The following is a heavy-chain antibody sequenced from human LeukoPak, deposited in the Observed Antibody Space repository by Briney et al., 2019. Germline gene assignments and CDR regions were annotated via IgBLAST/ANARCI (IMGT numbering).Heavy chain of an antibody. CDR2: ISFSGSYI. D-gene: IGHD3/OR15-3a*01. J-gene: IGHJ4*02. Sequence: GGSLRLSCAASGFIFDDYDMNWVRQAPGKGPEWVSSISFSGSYIYYADSVKGRFTISRDNAKNSVYLQMNSLRDDDTAVYYCARGTGTGWRFDFWGQGTLVTVSS. CDR1: GFIFDDYD. CDR3: ARGTGTGWRFDF. V-gene: IGHV3-21*01.